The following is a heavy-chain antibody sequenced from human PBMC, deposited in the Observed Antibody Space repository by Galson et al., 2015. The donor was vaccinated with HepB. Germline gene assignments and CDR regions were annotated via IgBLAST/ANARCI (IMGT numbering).Heavy chain of an antibody. V-gene: IGHV3-48*04. CDR3: ATTKFGSGAYWTFDI. Sequence: SLRLSCAASDSTFSSYTMNWVRQTPGKGLQWVSYISTNGATIHYADSVKGRFTIARDNAKNTMWQQMNSLRAEDTAVYYCATTKFGSGAYWTFDIWGQGTLVTVSS. CDR2: ISTNGATI. J-gene: IGHJ3*02. D-gene: IGHD4/OR15-4a*01. CDR1: DSTFSSYT.